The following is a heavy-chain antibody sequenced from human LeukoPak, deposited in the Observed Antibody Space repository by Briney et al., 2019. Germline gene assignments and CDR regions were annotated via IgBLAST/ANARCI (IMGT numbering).Heavy chain of an antibody. D-gene: IGHD3-22*01. CDR3: VKFNYYDSGGYPY. J-gene: IGHJ4*02. Sequence: ASVKVSCKASGYTFTNYHINWVRQAPGQGLEWVGWISTYNGATNYTHKLQGRVSLTTDTSTSTAHMELKSPRFDDTAVYYCVKFNYYDSGGYPYWGQGTLVTVSS. CDR2: ISTYNGAT. V-gene: IGHV1-18*01. CDR1: GYTFTNYH.